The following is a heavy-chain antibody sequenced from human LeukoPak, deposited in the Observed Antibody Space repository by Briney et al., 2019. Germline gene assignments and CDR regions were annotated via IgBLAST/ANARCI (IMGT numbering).Heavy chain of an antibody. CDR3: ARTMEGYCSGGSCYQYSYYMDV. CDR1: GGSISSYY. V-gene: IGHV4-59*01. Sequence: PSETLSLTCTVSGGSISSYYWSWIRQPPGKGLEWIGYIYYSGSTNYNPSLKSRVTISVDTSKNQFSLKLTSVTAADTAVYYCARTMEGYCSGGSCYQYSYYMDVWGKGTTVTVSS. CDR2: IYYSGST. J-gene: IGHJ6*03. D-gene: IGHD2-15*01.